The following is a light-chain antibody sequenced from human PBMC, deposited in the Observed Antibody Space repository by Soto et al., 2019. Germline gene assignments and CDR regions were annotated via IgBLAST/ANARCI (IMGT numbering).Light chain of an antibody. J-gene: IGKJ1*01. CDR1: QRIVDSSNNYNY. Sequence: DVVLTQSPDSLAVSLGERATINCKATQRIVDSSNNYNYLAWYQQKVGQPPKLLIYWASTRESGVPDRFSGSGSGTDFTLTISSLQAEDAAVYYCHQHYGTLQTFGQGTKVEIK. CDR2: WAS. V-gene: IGKV4-1*01. CDR3: HQHYGTLQT.